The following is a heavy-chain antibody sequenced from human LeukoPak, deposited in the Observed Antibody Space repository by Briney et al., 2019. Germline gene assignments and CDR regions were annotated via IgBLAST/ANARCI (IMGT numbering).Heavy chain of an antibody. Sequence: KPSETLSLTCTVSGGSISSSSYYWGCIRQPPGKGLEWIGSIYYSGSTYYNPSLKSRVTISVDTSKNQFSLKLSSVTAADTAVYYCARVSWNYSIGYWGQGTLVTVSS. V-gene: IGHV4-39*07. CDR3: ARVSWNYSIGY. CDR2: IYYSGST. D-gene: IGHD1-7*01. J-gene: IGHJ4*02. CDR1: GGSISSSSYY.